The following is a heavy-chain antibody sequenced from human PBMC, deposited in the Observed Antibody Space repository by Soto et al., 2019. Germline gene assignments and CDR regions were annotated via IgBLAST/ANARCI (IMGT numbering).Heavy chain of an antibody. CDR3: AKPLGLRFGGYDDGGGDY. V-gene: IGHV3-23*01. Sequence: EVQLLESGGGLVQPGGSLRLSCAASGFTFSSYAMTWFRQAPGKGLEWVSSISGSGDNAYYADSVKGRFAISRDNSKNTEDPQMNRRKAEDTAINSWAKPLGLRFGGYDDGGGDYWGQGTLVTVSS. CDR2: ISGSGDNA. J-gene: IGHJ4*02. D-gene: IGHD5-12*01. CDR1: GFTFSSYA.